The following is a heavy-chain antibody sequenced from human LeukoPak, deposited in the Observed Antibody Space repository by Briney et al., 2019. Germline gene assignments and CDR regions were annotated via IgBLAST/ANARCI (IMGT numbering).Heavy chain of an antibody. CDR1: GFTFSSYS. V-gene: IGHV3-21*01. D-gene: IGHD6-13*01. CDR2: ISSSSSYI. Sequence: PGGSLRLSCAASGFTFSSYSMNWVRQAPGKGLEWVSSISSSSSYIYYADSVKGRFTISRDNAKNSLYLQMNSLRAEDTAVYYCARVPYGSSWYYYYYMDVWGKGTTVTVSS. CDR3: ARVPYGSSWYYYYYMDV. J-gene: IGHJ6*03.